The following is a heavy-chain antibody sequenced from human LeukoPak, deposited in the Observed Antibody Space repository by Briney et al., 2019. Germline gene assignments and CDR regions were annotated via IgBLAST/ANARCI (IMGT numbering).Heavy chain of an antibody. J-gene: IGHJ4*02. CDR2: ISWNSGSI. Sequence: PGGSLRLSCAVSGFTFSSNYMSWVRQAPGKGLEWVSGISWNSGSIGYADSVKGRFTISRDNAKNSLYLQMNSLRAEDTAVYYCARAVEDPTYYYDSSMVFDYWGQGTLVTVSS. D-gene: IGHD3-22*01. CDR3: ARAVEDPTYYYDSSMVFDY. V-gene: IGHV3-48*04. CDR1: GFTFSSNY.